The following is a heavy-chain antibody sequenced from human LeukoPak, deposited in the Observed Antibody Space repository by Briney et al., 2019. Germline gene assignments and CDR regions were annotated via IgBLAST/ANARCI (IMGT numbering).Heavy chain of an antibody. Sequence: GGSLRLSCAASGFIFRNYAMHWVRQAPGKGMEWVAVIWNDGTNTYYGDSVKGLFTISRDNSKNTVYLQMNSLRAEDTAVYYCARDNAGLVKHLDAFDLWGQGTMVTVAS. D-gene: IGHD1-26*01. J-gene: IGHJ3*01. CDR2: IWNDGTNT. V-gene: IGHV3-33*08. CDR3: ARDNAGLVKHLDAFDL. CDR1: GFIFRNYA.